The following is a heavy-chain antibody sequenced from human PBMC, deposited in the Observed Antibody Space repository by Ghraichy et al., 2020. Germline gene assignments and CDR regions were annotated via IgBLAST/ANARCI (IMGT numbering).Heavy chain of an antibody. CDR1: GYTFTSYG. Sequence: ASVKVSCKASGYTFTSYGISWVRQAPGQGLEWMGWISAYNGNTNYVQKLQGRVTMTTDTSTSTAYMELRSLRSDDTAVYYCARSRGYSGYDSDTFDYWGQGTLVTVSS. CDR3: ARSRGYSGYDSDTFDY. D-gene: IGHD5-12*01. V-gene: IGHV1-18*04. J-gene: IGHJ4*02. CDR2: ISAYNGNT.